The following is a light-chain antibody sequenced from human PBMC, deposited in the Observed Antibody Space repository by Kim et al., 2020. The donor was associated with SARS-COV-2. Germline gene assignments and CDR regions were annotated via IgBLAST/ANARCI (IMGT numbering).Light chain of an antibody. Sequence: EIVLTQSPDTLSLSPGERATLSCRASQPISSGYLAWYHQKPGQAPRLLIYGASNRATGISDRFSGSGSGTVFTLTISRVDPEDFAVFYCQQYGDSPRTFGQGTKLEI. CDR3: QQYGDSPRT. V-gene: IGKV3-20*01. CDR2: GAS. J-gene: IGKJ2*01. CDR1: QPISSGY.